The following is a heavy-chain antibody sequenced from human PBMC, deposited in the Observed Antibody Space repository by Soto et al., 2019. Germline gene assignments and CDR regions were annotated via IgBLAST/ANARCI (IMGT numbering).Heavy chain of an antibody. V-gene: IGHV1-18*01. Sequence: GASVKVSCKASGYTFTSYGISWVRQAPGQGLEWMGWISAYNGNTNYAQKLQGRVTMTTDTSTSTAYMELRSLRSDDTAVYYRARDPGTAAAGTIDYWGQGTLVTVSS. J-gene: IGHJ4*02. CDR2: ISAYNGNT. D-gene: IGHD6-13*01. CDR3: ARDPGTAAAGTIDY. CDR1: GYTFTSYG.